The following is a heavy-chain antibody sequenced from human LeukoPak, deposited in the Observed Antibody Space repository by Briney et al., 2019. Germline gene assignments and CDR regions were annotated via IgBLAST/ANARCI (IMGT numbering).Heavy chain of an antibody. J-gene: IGHJ4*02. D-gene: IGHD3-16*01. Sequence: GGSLRLSCAASGFTVSSNYMSWVRQAPGKGLEWVSVIYSGGSTYYADSVKGRFTISRDNSKNTLYLQMNSLRAEDTAVYYCAKGDTRNHWYFDYWGQGTLVTVSS. CDR1: GFTVSSNY. CDR2: IYSGGST. CDR3: AKGDTRNHWYFDY. V-gene: IGHV3-53*01.